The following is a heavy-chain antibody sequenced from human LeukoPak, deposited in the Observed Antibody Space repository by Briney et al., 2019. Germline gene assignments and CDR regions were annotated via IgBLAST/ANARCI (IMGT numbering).Heavy chain of an antibody. V-gene: IGHV4-59*01. CDR3: ARNARPEYHYHMGV. CDR2: IFSTGST. J-gene: IGHJ6*03. D-gene: IGHD6-6*01. CDR1: GGSISGYY. Sequence: PSETLSLTCTVSGGSISGYYWSWIRQPPGKGLEWIGDIFSTGSTNYRPSLKSRITISKDTSRKQFSLQLSSVTAADTAVYYCARNARPEYHYHMGVWGKGTTVIVSS.